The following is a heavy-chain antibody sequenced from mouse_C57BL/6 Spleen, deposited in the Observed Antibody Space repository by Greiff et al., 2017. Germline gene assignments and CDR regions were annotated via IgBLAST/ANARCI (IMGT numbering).Heavy chain of an antibody. V-gene: IGHV1-18*01. J-gene: IGHJ4*01. CDR1: GYTFTDSY. D-gene: IGHD1-1*01. CDR2: INPNNGGT. Sequence: EVQLLESGPELVKPGASVKIPCKASGYTFTDSYMDWVKQSHGKGLEWIGEINPNNGGTIYNQKFKGKATLTVDKSSSTAYVELRSLTSEDTAVYYCARSPYYYGSSDGYAMDYWGQGTSVTVSS. CDR3: ARSPYYYGSSDGYAMDY.